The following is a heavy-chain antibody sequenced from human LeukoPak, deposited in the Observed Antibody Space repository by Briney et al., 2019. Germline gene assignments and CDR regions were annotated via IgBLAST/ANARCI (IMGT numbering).Heavy chain of an antibody. D-gene: IGHD2-21*02. V-gene: IGHV3-30*02. CDR2: NRYDGSNK. CDR1: AFTFSTYG. J-gene: IGHJ3*02. CDR3: ARNYCGGDCFYHDAFDI. Sequence: GGSLRLSCAASAFTFSTYGMHWVRQAPGKGLEWVAFNRYDGSNKYYADSVKGRFTISRDNSKNTLYLQMNSLRADDTAVYYCARNYCGGDCFYHDAFDIWGQGTMVTVSS.